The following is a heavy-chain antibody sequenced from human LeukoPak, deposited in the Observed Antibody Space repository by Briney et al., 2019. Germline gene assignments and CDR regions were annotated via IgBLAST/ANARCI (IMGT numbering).Heavy chain of an antibody. CDR3: ARWIQLWGYYFDY. CDR1: GGSFSGYY. CDR2: IYHSGST. V-gene: IGHV4-34*01. D-gene: IGHD5-18*01. J-gene: IGHJ4*02. Sequence: PSETLSLTCAVYGGSFSGYYWSWIRQPPGKGLEWIGEIYHSGSTNYNPSLKSRVTISVDKSKNQFSLKLSSVTAADTAVYYCARWIQLWGYYFDYWGQGTLVTVSS.